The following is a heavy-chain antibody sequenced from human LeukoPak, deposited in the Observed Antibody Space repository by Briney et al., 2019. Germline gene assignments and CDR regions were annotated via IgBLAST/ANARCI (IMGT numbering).Heavy chain of an antibody. Sequence: GRSLRLSCAASGFTFSSYWMHWVRQVPGKGLVWVARINPGGSSITYADPVMGRFTISRDNAKNTLYLQMDSLRAEDTGVYYCARGNQADDYWGQGTLVTVSS. J-gene: IGHJ4*02. CDR3: ARGNQADDY. CDR2: INPGGSSI. V-gene: IGHV3-74*01. CDR1: GFTFSSYW. D-gene: IGHD1-14*01.